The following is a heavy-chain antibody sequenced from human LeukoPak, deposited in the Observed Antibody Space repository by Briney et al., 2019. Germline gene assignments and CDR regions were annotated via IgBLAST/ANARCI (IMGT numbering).Heavy chain of an antibody. CDR2: IYYSGST. Sequence: SETLSLTCTVSGGSISSISYYWGWIRQPPGKGLECIGTIYYSGSTYYNPSLKSRVTISVDTSKNQFSLKLSSVTAADTAVYYCARQSNLGFDPWGQGTLVTVSS. CDR1: GGSISSISYY. CDR3: ARQSNLGFDP. J-gene: IGHJ5*02. V-gene: IGHV4-39*01.